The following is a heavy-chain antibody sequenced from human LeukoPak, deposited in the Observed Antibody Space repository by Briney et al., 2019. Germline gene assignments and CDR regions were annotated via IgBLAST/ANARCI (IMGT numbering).Heavy chain of an antibody. CDR1: GGSISSSSYY. J-gene: IGHJ4*02. D-gene: IGHD7-27*01. CDR3: ARDELGNRALGY. CDR2: IYYSGST. V-gene: IGHV4-39*07. Sequence: PSETLSLTCTVSGGSISSSSYYWGWIRQPPGKGLEWIGSIYYSGSTYYNPSLKSRVTISVDKSKNQFSLKLSSVTAADTAVYYCARDELGNRALGYWGQGTLVTVSS.